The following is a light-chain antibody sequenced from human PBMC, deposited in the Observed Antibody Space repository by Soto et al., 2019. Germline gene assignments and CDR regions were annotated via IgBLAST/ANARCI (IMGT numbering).Light chain of an antibody. CDR3: HQYNYYRPT. J-gene: IGKJ1*01. CDR1: QTISSW. Sequence: DIQMTQSPSTLSGSVGDRVTITCRASQTISSWLAWYQQKPGKAPKLLIYKASTLKSGVPSRFSGSGSGTEFTLTISSLQPDDFATYYCHQYNYYRPTFGQGTKVDIK. CDR2: KAS. V-gene: IGKV1-5*03.